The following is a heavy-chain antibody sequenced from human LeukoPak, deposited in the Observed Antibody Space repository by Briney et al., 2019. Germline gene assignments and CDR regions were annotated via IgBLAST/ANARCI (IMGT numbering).Heavy chain of an antibody. CDR2: VNQDGTEK. J-gene: IGHJ4*02. D-gene: IGHD3-10*01. CDR3: AKVAKYYYGSETYYFFEH. Sequence: GESLRLSCAASGFTFTTYWMTWVRQAPGKGLEWVASVNQDGTEKYYVDSVKGRFTISRDNAKNSLYLQMNSLRVEDTAVFYCAKVAKYYYGSETYYFFEHWGQGTPVTASS. CDR1: GFTFTTYW. V-gene: IGHV3-7*01.